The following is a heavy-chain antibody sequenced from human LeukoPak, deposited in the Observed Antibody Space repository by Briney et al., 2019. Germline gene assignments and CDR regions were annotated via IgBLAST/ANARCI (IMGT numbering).Heavy chain of an antibody. CDR2: IYYSGST. CDR3: ARDFGQGYCSGGSCQNWFDP. CDR1: GGSISSYY. V-gene: IGHV4-59*12. Sequence: SETLSLTCTVSGGSISSYYWSWIRQPPGKGLEWIGYIYYSGSTNYNPSLKSRVTISVDTSKNQFSLQLNSVTPEDTAVYYCARDFGQGYCSGGSCQNWFDPWGQGTLVTVSS. D-gene: IGHD2-15*01. J-gene: IGHJ5*02.